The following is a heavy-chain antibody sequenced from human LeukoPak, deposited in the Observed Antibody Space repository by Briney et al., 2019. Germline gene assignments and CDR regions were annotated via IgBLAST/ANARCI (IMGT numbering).Heavy chain of an antibody. J-gene: IGHJ4*02. CDR3: AKGGSYRSQPYFDY. Sequence: GGSLRLSCAASGLTFRTYAMSWVRQAPGKGLEWVSSISDSGGDTFYADSVKGRFTISRDNSKNTVYLQMNSLRAEDTAVYYCAKGGSYRSQPYFDYWGQGTPVTVSS. CDR2: ISDSGGDT. CDR1: GLTFRTYA. V-gene: IGHV3-23*01. D-gene: IGHD3-16*02.